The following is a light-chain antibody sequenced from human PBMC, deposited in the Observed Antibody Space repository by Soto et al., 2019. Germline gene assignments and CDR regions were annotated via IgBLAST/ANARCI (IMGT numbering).Light chain of an antibody. V-gene: IGKV3-15*01. Sequence: EIVWTQSPVTLSLSPGERATLSCRASQSVSSNLAWYQQEPGQAPRLLIYGASTRATGIPARFSGSGFGTEFTLTISSLQSEDFAVYYCQQYTTWPPWTFGQGTKVDI. CDR2: GAS. CDR3: QQYTTWPPWT. CDR1: QSVSSN. J-gene: IGKJ1*01.